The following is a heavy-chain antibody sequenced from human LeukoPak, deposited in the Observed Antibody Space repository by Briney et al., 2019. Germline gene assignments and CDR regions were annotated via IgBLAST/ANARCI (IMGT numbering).Heavy chain of an antibody. CDR2: MNPNSGNT. J-gene: IGHJ6*03. V-gene: IGHV1-8*02. Sequence: ASVRVSCKASGYTFTAYAINWVRQATGQGLEWMGWMNPNSGNTGYAQKFQGRVTMTRNTSISTAYMELSSLRSEDTAVYYCARVPANYDILTGYPRYYYYYYMDVWGKGTTVTISS. CDR1: GYTFTAYA. D-gene: IGHD3-9*01. CDR3: ARVPANYDILTGYPRYYYYYYMDV.